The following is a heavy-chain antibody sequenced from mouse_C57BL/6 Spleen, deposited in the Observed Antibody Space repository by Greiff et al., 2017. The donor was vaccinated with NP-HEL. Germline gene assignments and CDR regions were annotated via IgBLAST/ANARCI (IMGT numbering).Heavy chain of an antibody. CDR2: ISSGGSYT. J-gene: IGHJ1*03. Sequence: EVMLVESGGDLVKPGGSLKLSCAASGFTFSSYGMSWVRQTPDKRLEWVATISSGGSYTYYPDSVKGRCTISRDNAKHTMYLQMSSLKSEDTAMYYCSRSYYGSSYWYFDVWGTGTTVTVSS. D-gene: IGHD1-1*01. CDR3: SRSYYGSSYWYFDV. CDR1: GFTFSSYG. V-gene: IGHV5-6*01.